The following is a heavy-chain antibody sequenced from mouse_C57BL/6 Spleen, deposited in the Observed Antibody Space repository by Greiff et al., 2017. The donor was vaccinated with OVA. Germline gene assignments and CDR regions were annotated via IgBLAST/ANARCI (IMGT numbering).Heavy chain of an antibody. J-gene: IGHJ1*03. CDR2: IDPNSGGT. CDR3: ARIYGSSLDWYFDV. D-gene: IGHD1-1*01. V-gene: IGHV1-72*01. Sequence: QVQLQQPGAELVKPGASVKLSCKASGYTFTSYWMHWVKQRPGRGLEWIGRIDPNSGGTKYNEKFKSKATLTVDKPSSTAYMQLSSLTSEDTAVYYCARIYGSSLDWYFDVWGTGTTVTVSS. CDR1: GYTFTSYW.